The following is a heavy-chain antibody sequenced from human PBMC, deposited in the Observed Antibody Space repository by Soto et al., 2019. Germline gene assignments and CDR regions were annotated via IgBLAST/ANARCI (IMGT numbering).Heavy chain of an antibody. J-gene: IGHJ6*02. Sequence: QVQLVQSGAEVKKPGSSVKVSCKASGGTFSSYAISWVRQAPGQGLEWMGGIIPIFGTANYAQKFQGRVTITAEESTSTAYMELSSLRSEDTAVYYCASPNYDFWSGYSYYYYYGMDVWGQGTTVTVSS. CDR1: GGTFSSYA. CDR2: IIPIFGTA. D-gene: IGHD3-3*01. V-gene: IGHV1-69*01. CDR3: ASPNYDFWSGYSYYYYYGMDV.